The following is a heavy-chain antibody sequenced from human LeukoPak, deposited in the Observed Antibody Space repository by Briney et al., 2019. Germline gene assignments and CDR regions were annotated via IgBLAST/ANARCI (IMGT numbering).Heavy chain of an antibody. D-gene: IGHD4-17*01. CDR1: GFTFSSRW. V-gene: IGHV3-7*01. Sequence: PGGSLRLSCAASGFTFSSRWMGWVRQAPGKGLEWVANIGNDGLTQYYLDSVKGRFTISRDNAKDSLSLQMNSLRAEDTAVYFCARHGDYCFDLWGQGTLVTVSS. CDR3: ARHGDYCFDL. J-gene: IGHJ4*02. CDR2: IGNDGLTQ.